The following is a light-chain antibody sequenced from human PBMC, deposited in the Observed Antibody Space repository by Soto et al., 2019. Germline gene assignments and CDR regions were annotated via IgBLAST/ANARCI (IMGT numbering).Light chain of an antibody. CDR3: AQGLQTQLT. V-gene: IGKV2-28*01. CDR2: LGS. CDR1: RSLLSSNGYNY. J-gene: IGKJ4*01. Sequence: DVVMTQSPLSLPVTPGEPASISCRSSRSLLSSNGYNYLNWYLQKPGQSPQLLIYLGSNRASGVPDRFSGSGSGTDFTLKISRVEAEDVGVYYCAQGLQTQLTFSGGTKVDIK.